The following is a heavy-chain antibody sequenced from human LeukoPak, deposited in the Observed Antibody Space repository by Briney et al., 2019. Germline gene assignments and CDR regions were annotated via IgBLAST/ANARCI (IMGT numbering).Heavy chain of an antibody. CDR1: GFTFSSYG. CDR3: ARERSGWLFDY. D-gene: IGHD6-19*01. CDR2: IRFDETNK. Sequence: PGGSLRLSCIASGFTFSSYGMYWVRQAPGKGLEWVAFIRFDETNKYYADSVKGRFTISRDNSKNTLYLQMNSLRAEDTAVYYCARERSGWLFDYWGQGTLVTVSS. J-gene: IGHJ4*02. V-gene: IGHV3-30*02.